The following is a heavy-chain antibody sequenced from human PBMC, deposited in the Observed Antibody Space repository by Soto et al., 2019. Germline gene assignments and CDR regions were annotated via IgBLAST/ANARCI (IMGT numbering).Heavy chain of an antibody. J-gene: IGHJ4*02. Sequence: EVQLVESGGGLVQPGGSLRLSCAASGFTFSSYWMSWVRQAPGKGLEWVANIKQDGSEKYYVDSVKGRFTISRDNAKNSLYLQMNSLRAEDTAVYYCARESALTTVTTYDYWGQGTLVTVSS. D-gene: IGHD4-17*01. CDR1: GFTFSSYW. CDR3: ARESALTTVTTYDY. CDR2: IKQDGSEK. V-gene: IGHV3-7*05.